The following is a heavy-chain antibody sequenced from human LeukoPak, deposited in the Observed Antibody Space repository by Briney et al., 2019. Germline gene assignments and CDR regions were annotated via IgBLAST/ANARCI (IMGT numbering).Heavy chain of an antibody. J-gene: IGHJ5*02. Sequence: ASVKVSCKASGYTFISYDINWVRQATGQGLEWMGWMNPNSGNTGYAQKFQGRVTMTRNTSISTVYMELSSLRSEDTAVYYCAREPTDGTSSKFDPWGQGTLVTVSS. CDR3: AREPTDGTSSKFDP. CDR1: GYTFISYD. CDR2: MNPNSGNT. D-gene: IGHD4-17*01. V-gene: IGHV1-8*01.